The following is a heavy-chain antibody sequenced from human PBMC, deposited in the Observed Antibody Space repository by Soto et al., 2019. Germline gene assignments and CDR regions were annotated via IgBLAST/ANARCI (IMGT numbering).Heavy chain of an antibody. Sequence: QVQLVESGGGVVQPGRSLRLSCAASGFTFSSYGMHWVRQAPGKGLEWVAVIWYDGSNKYYADSVKGRFTISRDNSKNTLYLQMNSLRAEDTAVYYCARSGSSSYYFDYWGQGTLVTVSS. CDR1: GFTFSSYG. D-gene: IGHD2-2*01. CDR2: IWYDGSNK. J-gene: IGHJ4*02. V-gene: IGHV3-33*01. CDR3: ARSGSSSYYFDY.